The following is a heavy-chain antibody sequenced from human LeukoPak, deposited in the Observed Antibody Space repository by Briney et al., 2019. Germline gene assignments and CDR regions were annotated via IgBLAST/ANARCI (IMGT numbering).Heavy chain of an antibody. Sequence: ASVKVSCKASGYTFTGYYMHWVRQAPGQGLEWMGRINPNSGGTNYAQKFQGRVTMTRDTSISTAYMELSRLRSDDTAVYYRARDTHIVVVTAVSSDYWGQGTLVTVSS. D-gene: IGHD2-21*02. CDR1: GYTFTGYY. V-gene: IGHV1-2*06. CDR2: INPNSGGT. CDR3: ARDTHIVVVTAVSSDY. J-gene: IGHJ4*02.